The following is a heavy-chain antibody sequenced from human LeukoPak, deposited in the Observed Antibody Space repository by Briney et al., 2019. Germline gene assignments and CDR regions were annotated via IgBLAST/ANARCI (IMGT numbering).Heavy chain of an antibody. J-gene: IGHJ5*02. D-gene: IGHD3-10*01. CDR1: GGSFSGYY. CDR3: ARGQNRGGDWFDP. CDR2: INHSGST. Sequence: SETLSLTCAVYGGSFSGYYWSWIRQPPGKGLEWIGGINHSGSTNYNPSLKSRVTISVDTSKNQFSLKLSSVTAADTAVYYCARGQNRGGDWFDPWGQGTLVTVSS. V-gene: IGHV4-34*01.